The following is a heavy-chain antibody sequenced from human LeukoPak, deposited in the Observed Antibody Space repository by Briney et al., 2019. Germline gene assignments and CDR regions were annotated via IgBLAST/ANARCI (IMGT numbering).Heavy chain of an antibody. V-gene: IGHV3-53*01. CDR1: GFTFSSYG. D-gene: IGHD2/OR15-2a*01. Sequence: PGGSLRLSCAASGFTFSSYGMNWVRQASGKGLEWVSVIYSGGSTYYADSVKGRFTISRDNSKNTLYLQMNSLRAEDTAVYYCARDFSPAWGQGTLVTVSS. CDR2: IYSGGST. CDR3: ARDFSPA. J-gene: IGHJ5*02.